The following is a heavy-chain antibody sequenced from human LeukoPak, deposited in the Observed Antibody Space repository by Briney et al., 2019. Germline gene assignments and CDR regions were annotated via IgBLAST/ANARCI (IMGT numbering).Heavy chain of an antibody. CDR1: GGSISSGDYP. Sequence: SETLSLTCAVSGGSISSGDYPWSWIRQPPGKGLEWIGYIFHTGHTSYNPSLKRRVTISVDMSKNQLSLNLSSVTAADTAVYYCARGFYGSGSQFDYWGQGTLVTVSS. CDR2: IFHTGHT. J-gene: IGHJ4*02. V-gene: IGHV4-30-2*01. CDR3: ARGFYGSGSQFDY. D-gene: IGHD3-10*01.